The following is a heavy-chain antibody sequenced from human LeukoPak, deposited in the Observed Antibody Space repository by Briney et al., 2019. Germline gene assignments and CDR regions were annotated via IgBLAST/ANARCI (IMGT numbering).Heavy chain of an antibody. V-gene: IGHV1-18*01. D-gene: IGHD3-9*01. CDR1: GYTFTSYG. J-gene: IGHJ3*02. Sequence: GASVKVSCKASGYTFTSYGISWVRQAPGQGLEWMGWVSAYNGNTNYAQKLQGRVTMTTDTSTSTAYMELRSLRSDDTAVYYCARREGPDSLRYFDWLLMEDAFDIWGQGTMVTVSS. CDR2: VSAYNGNT. CDR3: ARREGPDSLRYFDWLLMEDAFDI.